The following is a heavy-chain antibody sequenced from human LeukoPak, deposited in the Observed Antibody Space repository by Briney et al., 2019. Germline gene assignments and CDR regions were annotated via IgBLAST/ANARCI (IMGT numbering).Heavy chain of an antibody. Sequence: NTSETLSLTCTVSGGSISSYYWSWIRQPAGKGLEWIGRIYTSGSTNYNPSLKSRVTMSVDTSKNQFSLKLSSVTAADTAVYYCARVIKLIAARPDAFDIWGQGTMVTVSS. D-gene: IGHD6-6*01. V-gene: IGHV4-4*07. CDR2: IYTSGST. CDR1: GGSISSYY. CDR3: ARVIKLIAARPDAFDI. J-gene: IGHJ3*02.